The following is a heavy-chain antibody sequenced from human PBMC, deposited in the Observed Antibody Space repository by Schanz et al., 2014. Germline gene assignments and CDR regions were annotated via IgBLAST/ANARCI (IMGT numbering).Heavy chain of an antibody. J-gene: IGHJ5*02. CDR2: ILGLASTT. Sequence: EVHLVESGGGLVQPGGSLRLSCAASGFTFSTSAMSWVRQVPGKGLEWVSAILGLASTTYYADSVKGRFTISRDNSKNLLYLQMNSLRAEDTAVYYCTRDVRLDRRGNWFDPWGQGTLVTVSS. CDR3: TRDVRLDRRGNWFDP. D-gene: IGHD1-1*01. CDR1: GFTFSTSA. V-gene: IGHV3-23*04.